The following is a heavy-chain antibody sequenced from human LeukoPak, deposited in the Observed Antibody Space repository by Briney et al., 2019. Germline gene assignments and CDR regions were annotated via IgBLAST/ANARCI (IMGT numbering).Heavy chain of an antibody. D-gene: IGHD6-19*01. J-gene: IGHJ4*02. Sequence: SVKVSCKASGGTFSSYAISWVRQAPGQGLEWMGGIIPIFGTANYAQKFQGRVTITADESTSTAYMELSSLRSEDTAVYYCARVRYSSGSKAYYFDYWGQGTLVTVSS. CDR3: ARVRYSSGSKAYYFDY. CDR2: IIPIFGTA. CDR1: GGTFSSYA. V-gene: IGHV1-69*13.